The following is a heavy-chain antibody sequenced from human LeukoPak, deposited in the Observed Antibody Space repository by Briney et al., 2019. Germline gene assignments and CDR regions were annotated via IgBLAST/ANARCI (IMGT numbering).Heavy chain of an antibody. CDR3: RAVAGDFDY. CDR2: ISSSGSTI. CDR1: GFTFSSYE. V-gene: IGHV3-48*03. Sequence: GGSLRLSCAASGFTFSSYEMNWVRQAPGKGLEWVSYISSSGSTIYYADSVKGRFAISRDNAKNSLYLQMNSLRAEDMALYYCRAVAGDFDYWGQGTLVTVSS. J-gene: IGHJ4*02. D-gene: IGHD6-19*01.